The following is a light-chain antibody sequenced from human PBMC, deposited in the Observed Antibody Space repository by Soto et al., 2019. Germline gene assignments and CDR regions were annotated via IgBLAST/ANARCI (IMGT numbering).Light chain of an antibody. V-gene: IGKV3-15*01. CDR1: ESISTN. Sequence: EGLMTQSPATLSVSPGERVTLSCRASESISTNLAWYQQKPGQAPRLLIYGASTRATGIPARFSGSGSGTEFSLRISRLPSEDSAVYFCQQYRNWPPMYTFGQGTKLQIK. J-gene: IGKJ2*01. CDR3: QQYRNWPPMYT. CDR2: GAS.